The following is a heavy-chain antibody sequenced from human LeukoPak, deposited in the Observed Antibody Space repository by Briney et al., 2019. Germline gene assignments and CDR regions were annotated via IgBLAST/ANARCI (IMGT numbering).Heavy chain of an antibody. Sequence: PSETLSLTCAVYGGSFSGYYWSWIRQPPGKGLEWIGEINHSGSTNYNPSLKSRVTISVDTSKNQFSLKLSSVTAADTAVYYCARREWLRGRYLDPWGQGTLVTVSS. V-gene: IGHV4-34*01. J-gene: IGHJ5*02. CDR2: INHSGST. D-gene: IGHD5-12*01. CDR1: GGSFSGYY. CDR3: ARREWLRGRYLDP.